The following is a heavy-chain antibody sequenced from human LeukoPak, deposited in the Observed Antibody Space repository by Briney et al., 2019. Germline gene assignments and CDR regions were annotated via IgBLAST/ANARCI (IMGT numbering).Heavy chain of an antibody. V-gene: IGHV3-7*01. CDR3: ARERPFYFDY. D-gene: IGHD1-1*01. Sequence: GGSLRLSCAASGFTASTYWMGWVRQAPGKGLEWVANIKQDGSEKYYVDSVKGRFTISRDNAKNSLYLEMNSLRAEDTAVYYCARERPFYFDYWGQGTLVTVSS. CDR2: IKQDGSEK. CDR1: GFTASTYW. J-gene: IGHJ4*02.